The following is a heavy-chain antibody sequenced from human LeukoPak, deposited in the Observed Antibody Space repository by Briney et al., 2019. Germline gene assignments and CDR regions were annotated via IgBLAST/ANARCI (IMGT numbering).Heavy chain of an antibody. D-gene: IGHD3-3*01. V-gene: IGHV4-4*02. CDR2: IYHNGST. J-gene: IGHJ6*03. CDR1: GGSISSSNW. Sequence: SGTLSLTCAVSGGSISSSNWWSWVRQPPGKGLEWIGQIYHNGSTNYNPSLKSRVAISVDKSKKQFSLKLSSVTAADTAVYYCARDKYYDFWSGYLTPPIYYYYYMDVWGKGTTVTVSS. CDR3: ARDKYYDFWSGYLTPPIYYYYYMDV.